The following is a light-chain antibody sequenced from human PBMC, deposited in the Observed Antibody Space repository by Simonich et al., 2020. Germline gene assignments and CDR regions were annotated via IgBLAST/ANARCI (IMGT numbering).Light chain of an antibody. CDR2: EDN. CDR1: SGSIASNY. J-gene: IGLJ3*02. CDR3: QSYDSSSWV. V-gene: IGLV6-57*03. Sequence: NFMLTQPHSVSESPGKTVTISCTRSSGSIASNYVQWYQQRPGRAPTTVIYEDNQRPSGVPDRFSCSIDSSSNSASLTISGLKTEDEADYYCQSYDSSSWVFGGGTKLTVL.